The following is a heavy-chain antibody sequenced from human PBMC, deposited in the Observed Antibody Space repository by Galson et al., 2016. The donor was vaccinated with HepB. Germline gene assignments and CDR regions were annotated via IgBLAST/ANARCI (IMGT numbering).Heavy chain of an antibody. D-gene: IGHD1-26*01. CDR2: ISTYNGNT. J-gene: IGHJ5*02. CDR1: GYTFSSYG. CDR3: AREVVEATGEENWFDP. V-gene: IGHV1-18*01. Sequence: SVKVSCKASGYTFSSYGISWVRQAPGQGLEWMGWISTYNGNTNYAQKVQGRVTMTIDTSTSTAYMELKSLRSDDTAVYYCAREVVEATGEENWFDPWGQGTLVTVSS.